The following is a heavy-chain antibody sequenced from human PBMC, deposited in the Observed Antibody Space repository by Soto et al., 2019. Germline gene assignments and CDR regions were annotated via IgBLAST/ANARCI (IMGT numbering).Heavy chain of an antibody. V-gene: IGHV1-18*04. CDR1: VYTFTSDG. Sequence: ASVKVYFKASVYTFTSDGINWVRQAPVQGLELTGWIRDWNGDTKYEQKVHGRVTMTTDASSSTAYMELKRLSSDDTAVYLCARDTPNTSGNRICFDLWGQGSQVSVS. D-gene: IGHD6-19*01. J-gene: IGHJ5*02. CDR2: IRDWNGDT. CDR3: ARDTPNTSGNRICFDL.